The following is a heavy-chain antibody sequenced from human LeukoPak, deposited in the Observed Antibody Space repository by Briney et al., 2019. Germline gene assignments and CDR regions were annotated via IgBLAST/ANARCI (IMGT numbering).Heavy chain of an antibody. CDR1: GESFSGYY. CDR3: ASTERCSTTCPLDY. D-gene: IGHD2-2*01. J-gene: IGHJ4*02. Sequence: SETLSLTCTVDGESFSGYYWSWIRQPPGKGLEWIGEINHSGSTNYNPSLKSRVIISLDMSKNLFSLKLTSMTAADTAVYYCASTERCSTTCPLDYWGQGTLVTVSS. V-gene: IGHV4-34*01. CDR2: INHSGST.